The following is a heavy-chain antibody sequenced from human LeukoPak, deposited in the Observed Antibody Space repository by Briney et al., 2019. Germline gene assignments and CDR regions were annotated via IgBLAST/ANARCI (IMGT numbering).Heavy chain of an antibody. J-gene: IGHJ5*02. CDR1: GGTFSSYA. D-gene: IGHD6-13*01. Sequence: SVKVSCKPSGGTFSSYAISSVRQDPGQGLEWMGGIIPIFGTANYAQKFQGRVTITADESTSTAYMELSSLRSEDTAVYYCAQNEGIASNWFDPWGQGTLVTVSS. CDR3: AQNEGIASNWFDP. V-gene: IGHV1-69*13. CDR2: IIPIFGTA.